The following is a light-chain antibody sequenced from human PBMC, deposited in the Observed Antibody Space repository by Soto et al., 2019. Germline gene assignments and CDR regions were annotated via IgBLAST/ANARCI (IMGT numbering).Light chain of an antibody. V-gene: IGLV2-8*01. CDR1: SSDVGGYNY. Sequence: QSALTQPPSASGSPGQSVTISCIGTSSDVGGYNYVSWYQQHPGKAPKLMIYEVSKRPSGVPDRFSGSKSGNTASLTVSGLQAEDEADYYGSSYAASNNLGVFGGGTQLTVL. CDR2: EVS. J-gene: IGLJ2*01. CDR3: SSYAASNNLGV.